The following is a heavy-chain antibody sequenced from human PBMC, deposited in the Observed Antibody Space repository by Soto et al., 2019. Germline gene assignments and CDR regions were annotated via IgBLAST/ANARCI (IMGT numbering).Heavy chain of an antibody. Sequence: ASVKVSCKASGGTFSSYAISWVRQAPGQGLEWMGGIIPIFGTANYAQKFQGRVTITADKSTSTAYMELSSLRSEDTDVYYCARDAQWLTTYYYYGMDVWGQGTTVTVSS. J-gene: IGHJ6*02. D-gene: IGHD6-19*01. CDR1: GGTFSSYA. V-gene: IGHV1-69*06. CDR2: IIPIFGTA. CDR3: ARDAQWLTTYYYYGMDV.